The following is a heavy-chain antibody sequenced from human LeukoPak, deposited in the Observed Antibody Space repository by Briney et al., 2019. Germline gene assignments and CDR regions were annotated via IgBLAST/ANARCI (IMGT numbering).Heavy chain of an antibody. CDR1: GYTFTSYY. CDR2: INPTGGST. J-gene: IGHJ4*02. V-gene: IGHV1-46*01. D-gene: IGHD3-22*01. CDR3: ARGWYYDSSSYWGVFDY. Sequence: GASVKVSCKASGYTFTSYYIHWVRQAPGQGLEWMGIINPTGGSTSYAQKFQGRVTMTRDTSTSTLYMELSSLRSEDTAVYYCARGWYYDSSSYWGVFDYWGQGTLVTVSS.